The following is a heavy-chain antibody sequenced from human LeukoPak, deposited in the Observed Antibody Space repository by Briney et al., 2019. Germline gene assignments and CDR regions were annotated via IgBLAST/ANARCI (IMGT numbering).Heavy chain of an antibody. D-gene: IGHD6-19*01. Sequence: SETLSLTCTVSGGSISSYYWNWIRQPPGKGLEWIGYIYYSGSTNYNPSLKSRVTISVDTSKNQFSLKLSSVTAADTAVYYCARGGWYPESFQHWGQGALVTVSS. CDR3: ARGGWYPESFQH. J-gene: IGHJ1*01. CDR1: GGSISSYY. CDR2: IYYSGST. V-gene: IGHV4-59*01.